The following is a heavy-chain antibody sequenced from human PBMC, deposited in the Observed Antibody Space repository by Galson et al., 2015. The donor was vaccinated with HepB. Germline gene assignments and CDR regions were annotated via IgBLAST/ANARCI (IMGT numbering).Heavy chain of an antibody. V-gene: IGHV3-30*04. CDR3: ARESAVWFGELLDRWYSYGMDV. CDR1: GFTFSSYP. D-gene: IGHD3-10*01. Sequence: SLRLSCAASGFTFSSYPMHWVRQYPGKGLEWVAVTAYDGGNKYYVESVKGRFTISRDNSNNILYLEMNSLRPEDTAVYYCARESAVWFGELLDRWYSYGMDVWGQGTTVTVSS. CDR2: TAYDGGNK. J-gene: IGHJ6*02.